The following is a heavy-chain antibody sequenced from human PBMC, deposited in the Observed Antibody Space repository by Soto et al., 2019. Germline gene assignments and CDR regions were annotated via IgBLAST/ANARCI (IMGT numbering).Heavy chain of an antibody. V-gene: IGHV1-18*01. Sequence: QVKLVQSGAEVKKPGASIKVSCTASGYSFATSGMTWVRQAPGQGLEWVGWISAYNGNSNYDQNLQDRVTMTTDPSTTTAYLELRNLRSDDSAVYYCARAGQYYDASGYANWGQGTLVTVSS. D-gene: IGHD3-22*01. J-gene: IGHJ4*02. CDR3: ARAGQYYDASGYAN. CDR1: GYSFATSG. CDR2: ISAYNGNS.